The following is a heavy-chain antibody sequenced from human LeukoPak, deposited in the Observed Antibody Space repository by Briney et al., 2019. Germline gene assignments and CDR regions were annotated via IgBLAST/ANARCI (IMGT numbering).Heavy chain of an antibody. CDR1: GGSISTYY. CDR3: ARDQGSGIWDTALVN. V-gene: IGHV4-59*01. CDR2: IYYSGST. Sequence: PSETLSLTCAVSGGSISTYYWTWIRQPPGQGLEWIGYIYYSGSTNYNPSLKSRLTISVDTSKNQFSLKLSSVTAADPAVYYCARDQGSGIWDTALVNWGQGTLVTVSS. D-gene: IGHD5-18*01. J-gene: IGHJ4*02.